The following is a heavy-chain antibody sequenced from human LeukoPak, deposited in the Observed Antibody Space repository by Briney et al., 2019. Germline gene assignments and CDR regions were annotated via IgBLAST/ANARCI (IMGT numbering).Heavy chain of an antibody. CDR3: ARDLPRGRRFLEWLTYNWFDP. CDR1: GFTFSSYG. Sequence: TGGSLRLSCAASGFTFSSYGMHWVRQAPGKGLEWVAVISYDGSNKYYADSVKGRFTISRDNSKNTLYLQMNSLRAEDTAVYYCARDLPRGRRFLEWLTYNWFDPWGQGTLVTVSS. D-gene: IGHD3-3*01. V-gene: IGHV3-30*19. CDR2: ISYDGSNK. J-gene: IGHJ5*02.